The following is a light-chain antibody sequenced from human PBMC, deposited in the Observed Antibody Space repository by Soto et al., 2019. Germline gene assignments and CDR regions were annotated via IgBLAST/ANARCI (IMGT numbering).Light chain of an antibody. CDR3: QHYDSLPPLT. J-gene: IGKJ4*01. Sequence: DIQMTQSPSSLSASVGDRVTITCRASQGIGNQLNWYQQKPGKAPRLLIYDASNFEAGDPSRFSGGGSGTEFTFTISSLRPEDIATYYCQHYDSLPPLTFGGGTKVEIK. CDR2: DAS. CDR1: QGIGNQ. V-gene: IGKV1-33*01.